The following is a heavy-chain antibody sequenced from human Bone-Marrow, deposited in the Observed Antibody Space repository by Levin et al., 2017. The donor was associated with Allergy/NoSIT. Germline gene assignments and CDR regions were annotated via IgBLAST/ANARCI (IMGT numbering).Heavy chain of an antibody. CDR2: ISANNGHT. Sequence: ASVKVSCKTSGYTFLNYGLNWVRQAPGQGLEWMGWISANNGHTYYIQKFQGRVTMTTDTSTNTAFMEMTSLRSDDTAVYFCVRGQWSAKFDYWGQGTLVTVSS. D-gene: IGHD4/OR15-4a*01. V-gene: IGHV1-18*01. CDR3: VRGQWSAKFDY. J-gene: IGHJ4*02. CDR1: GYTFLNYG.